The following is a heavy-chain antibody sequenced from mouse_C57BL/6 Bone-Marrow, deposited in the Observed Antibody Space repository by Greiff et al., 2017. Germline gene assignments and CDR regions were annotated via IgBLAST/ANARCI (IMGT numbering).Heavy chain of an antibody. CDR1: GYTFTSYW. J-gene: IGHJ2*01. CDR2: IDPSDSYT. V-gene: IGHV1-59*01. Sequence: QVQLQQSGAELVRPGTSVKLSCKASGYTFTSYWMHWVKQRPGQGLEWIGVIDPSDSYTNYNQKFKGKATLTVDTSSSTAYMQLSSLTSEDSAVYYCARGGKGYWGQGTTLTVSS. CDR3: ARGGKGY.